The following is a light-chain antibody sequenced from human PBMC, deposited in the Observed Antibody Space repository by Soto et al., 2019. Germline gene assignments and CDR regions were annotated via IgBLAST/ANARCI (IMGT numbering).Light chain of an antibody. Sequence: QSVLTQSSSASASLGSSVKLTCTLSSGHSSYIIAWHQRQPGKAPRYLMKLEGSGSCNKGSGVPDRFSGSSSGADRYLTISNLQFEDEADYYCETWDFNTRVFGGGTKVTVL. CDR3: ETWDFNTRV. J-gene: IGLJ3*02. CDR2: LEGSGSC. CDR1: SGHSSYI. V-gene: IGLV4-60*02.